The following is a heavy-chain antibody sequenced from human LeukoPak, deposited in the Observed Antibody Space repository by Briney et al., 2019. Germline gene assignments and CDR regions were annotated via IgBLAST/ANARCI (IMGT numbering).Heavy chain of an antibody. CDR3: ARDLSGSYYFDY. J-gene: IGHJ4*02. CDR2: ISSSSSYI. CDR1: GFTFSSYS. Sequence: GGSLRLSCAASGFTFSSYSMNWVRQAPGKRLEWVSSISSSSSYIYYADSVKGRFTIPRDNAKNSLYLQMNSLRAEDTAVYYCARDLSGSYYFDYWGQGTLVTVSS. V-gene: IGHV3-21*01. D-gene: IGHD1-26*01.